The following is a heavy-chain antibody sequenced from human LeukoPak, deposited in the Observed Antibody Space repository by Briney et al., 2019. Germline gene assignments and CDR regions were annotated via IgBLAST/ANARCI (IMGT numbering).Heavy chain of an antibody. CDR3: TTMYYYDSSGYYSDY. CDR1: GFTFSSYG. CDR2: IRYDGSNK. V-gene: IGHV3-30*02. Sequence: GGSLRLSCAASGFTFSSYGMHWVRRAPGKGLEWVAFIRYDGSNKYYADSVKGRFTISRDNSKNTLYLQMNSLRAEDTAVYYCTTMYYYDSSGYYSDYWGQGTLVTVSS. D-gene: IGHD3-22*01. J-gene: IGHJ4*02.